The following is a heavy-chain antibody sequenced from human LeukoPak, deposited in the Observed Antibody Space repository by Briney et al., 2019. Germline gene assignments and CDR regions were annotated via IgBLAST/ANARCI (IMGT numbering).Heavy chain of an antibody. Sequence: SETLSLTCTVSGGSISSYYWSWIRQPPGKGLEWIGYIYYSGSTNYNPSLKSRVTISVDTSKNQFSLKLSSVTAADTAVYYCAICSWGGIAAAGDDIFDYWGQGTLVTVSS. CDR1: GGSISSYY. D-gene: IGHD6-13*01. V-gene: IGHV4-59*01. J-gene: IGHJ4*02. CDR3: AICSWGGIAAAGDDIFDY. CDR2: IYYSGST.